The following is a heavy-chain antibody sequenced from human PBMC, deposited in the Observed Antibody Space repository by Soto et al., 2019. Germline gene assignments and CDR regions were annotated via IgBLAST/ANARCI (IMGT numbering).Heavy chain of an antibody. CDR2: IWFDGSKK. CDR3: ARDRGLGYSYGTYYYFYGMDV. V-gene: IGHV3-33*01. Sequence: QVQLVESGGGVVQPGRSLRLSCVATGFTFSSHAMHWVRQAPGKGLEWVAVIWFDGSKKYYVDSVKGRFTISRDNSKNTLDLRMNSLRVEDTAEYYCARDRGLGYSYGTYYYFYGMDVWGQGTTVTVSS. CDR1: GFTFSSHA. J-gene: IGHJ6*02. D-gene: IGHD5-18*01.